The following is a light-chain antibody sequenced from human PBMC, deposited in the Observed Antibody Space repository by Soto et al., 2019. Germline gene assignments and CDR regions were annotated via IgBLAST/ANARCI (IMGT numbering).Light chain of an antibody. CDR1: SGHSSYI. V-gene: IGLV4-60*02. Sequence: QSVLTQSSSASASLGSSVKLTCTLSSGHSSYIIAWHQQQPGKAPRYLMKLETGGSYNKGSVVPDLFSGSSSGADRYLTIAHHAFDEEADYCCATWDSYILVFGGGTKLTVL. CDR2: LETGGSY. CDR3: ATWDSYILV. J-gene: IGLJ2*01.